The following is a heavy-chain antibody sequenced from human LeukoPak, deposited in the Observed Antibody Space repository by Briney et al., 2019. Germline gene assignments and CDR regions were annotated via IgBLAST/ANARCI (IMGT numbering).Heavy chain of an antibody. CDR1: GFTFSGFP. D-gene: IGHD6-19*01. CDR2: ISYDESDK. Sequence: GGSLRHSCATSGFTFSGFPIHWVRQAPGKGLEWVALISYDESDKSYADSVKGRFTISRDNSRNTVYLQMKSLRGEDTGVYYCSRGSGWSFGNWGQGTLVTVSS. J-gene: IGHJ4*02. CDR3: SRGSGWSFGN. V-gene: IGHV3-30*04.